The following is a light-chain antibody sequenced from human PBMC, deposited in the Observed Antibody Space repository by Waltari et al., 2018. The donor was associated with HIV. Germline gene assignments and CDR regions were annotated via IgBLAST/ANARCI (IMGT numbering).Light chain of an antibody. Sequence: SVLTQPPSVSGAPGQWVSISCTGHNSNIGAGYAVPWYRHSPGTAPKLVIYGDTIRPSGVPDRFSGSRSGNSVTLDIAGLRAEDEADYFCQSYDSSLSGLWVFGAGTKLTVL. CDR2: GDT. CDR3: QSYDSSLSGLWV. J-gene: IGLJ3*02. CDR1: NSNIGAGYA. V-gene: IGLV1-40*01.